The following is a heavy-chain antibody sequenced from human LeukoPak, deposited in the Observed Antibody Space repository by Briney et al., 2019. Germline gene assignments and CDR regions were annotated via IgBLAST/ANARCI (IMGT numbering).Heavy chain of an antibody. D-gene: IGHD6-13*01. CDR1: GGSFSGYY. CDR3: AKVRYSSSWYEGNWFDP. Sequence: KPSETLSLTCAVYGGSFSGYYRSWIRQPPGKGLEWIGEINHSGSTNYNPSLKSRVTISVDTSKNQFSLKLSSVTAADTAVYYCAKVRYSSSWYEGNWFDPWGQGTLVTVSS. V-gene: IGHV4-34*01. CDR2: INHSGST. J-gene: IGHJ5*02.